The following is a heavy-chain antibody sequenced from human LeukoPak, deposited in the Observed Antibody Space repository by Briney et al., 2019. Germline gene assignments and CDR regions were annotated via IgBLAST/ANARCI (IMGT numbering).Heavy chain of an antibody. CDR2: ISAYNGNT. CDR1: GYTFTSYG. Sequence: ASVKVSCKASGYTFTSYGISWVRQAPGQGLEWMGWISAYNGNTNYAQKLQDRVNMHTDTPTSPAYMELRSLRSDDTAVYYCARDRRTARAAGSWFDPWGQGTLVTVSS. J-gene: IGHJ5*02. D-gene: IGHD2-15*01. V-gene: IGHV1-18*01. CDR3: ARDRRTARAAGSWFDP.